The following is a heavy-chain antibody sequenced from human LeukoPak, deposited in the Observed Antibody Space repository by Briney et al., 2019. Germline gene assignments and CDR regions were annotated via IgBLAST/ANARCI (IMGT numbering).Heavy chain of an antibody. CDR1: GGSTSSGGYC. V-gene: IGHV4-31*03. CDR3: ASSDYVWGNYRPIPDY. Sequence: SETLSLTCTVAGGSTSSGGYCWSWIRQHPGKGLEWIGYINYNGVTYYNPSLKSRLTISVVDTSKNQFSLRLNSVTVADTAVYYCASSDYVWGNYRPIPDYWGQGTLVTVSS. CDR2: INYNGVT. J-gene: IGHJ4*02. D-gene: IGHD3-16*02.